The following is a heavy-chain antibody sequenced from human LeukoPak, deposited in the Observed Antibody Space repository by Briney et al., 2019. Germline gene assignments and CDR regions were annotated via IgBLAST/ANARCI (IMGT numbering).Heavy chain of an antibody. V-gene: IGHV3-11*04. J-gene: IGHJ4*02. D-gene: IGHD3-22*01. Sequence: GGSLRLSCAASGFTFSDYYMSWIRQAPGEALERVSYISSSGSTIYYADSVKGRFTISRDNAKNSLYLQMNSLRAEDTAVYYCARAKGTMIFLVWGQGTLVTVSS. CDR2: ISSSGSTI. CDR1: GFTFSDYY. CDR3: ARAKGTMIFLV.